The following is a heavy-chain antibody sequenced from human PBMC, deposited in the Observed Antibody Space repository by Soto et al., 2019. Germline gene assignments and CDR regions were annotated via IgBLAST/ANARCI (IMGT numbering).Heavy chain of an antibody. J-gene: IGHJ3*02. Sequence: TLSLTCTVSGGSISNSYWSWIRQPPGKGLEWIGFIFRTGSTNYNPSVKSRVTISVDTSKNQFSLNLRSVTAADTAVYYCARPSKEWLANDAFDIWGQGTMVTVSS. CDR1: GGSISNSY. CDR3: ARPSKEWLANDAFDI. D-gene: IGHD6-19*01. V-gene: IGHV4-59*08. CDR2: IFRTGST.